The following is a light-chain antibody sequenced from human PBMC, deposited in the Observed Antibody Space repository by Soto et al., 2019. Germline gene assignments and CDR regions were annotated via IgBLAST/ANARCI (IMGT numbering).Light chain of an antibody. Sequence: QSVLTQPPSVSGAPGQRVTISCTGSSSNIGAGYDVHWYQQLPGTAPKLLIYGNSNRPSGVPDRFSGSKSGTSASLAITGLQAEDEAYYYCQSYDSSLSVVFGGGTTLTVL. CDR3: QSYDSSLSVV. CDR1: SSNIGAGYD. CDR2: GNS. J-gene: IGLJ2*01. V-gene: IGLV1-40*01.